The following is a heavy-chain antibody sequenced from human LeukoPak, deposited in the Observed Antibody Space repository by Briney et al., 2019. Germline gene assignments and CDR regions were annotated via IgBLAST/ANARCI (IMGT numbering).Heavy chain of an antibody. V-gene: IGHV5-51*01. CDR2: IYPGDSDT. CDR1: GYNFNTNW. Sequence: GESLKISCKGSGYNFNTNWIAWVRQMPGKGLEWMGSIYPGDSDTRYSPSFQGQVTISADKSISTAYLQWSSLKASDTAMYYCARHEGLVAHWGQGTLVTVSS. CDR3: ARHEGLVAH. J-gene: IGHJ4*02. D-gene: IGHD6-6*01.